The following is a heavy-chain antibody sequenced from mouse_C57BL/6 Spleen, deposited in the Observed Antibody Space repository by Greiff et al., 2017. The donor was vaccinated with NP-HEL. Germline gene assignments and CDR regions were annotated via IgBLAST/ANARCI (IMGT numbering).Heavy chain of an antibody. Sequence: QVQLQQSGAELVRPGASVTLSCKASGYTFTDYEMHWVKQTPVHGLEWIGAIDPETGGTAYNQKFKGKAILTADKSSSTAYMELRSLTSEDSAVYYCTKGYDEGYYFDYWGQGTTLTVSS. CDR1: GYTFTDYE. CDR2: IDPETGGT. CDR3: TKGYDEGYYFDY. J-gene: IGHJ2*01. V-gene: IGHV1-15*01. D-gene: IGHD2-2*01.